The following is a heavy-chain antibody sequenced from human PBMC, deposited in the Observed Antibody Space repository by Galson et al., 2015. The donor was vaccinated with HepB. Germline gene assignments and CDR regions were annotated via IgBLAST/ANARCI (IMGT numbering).Heavy chain of an antibody. J-gene: IGHJ4*02. CDR3: ARGYSSSFSGRRYDY. D-gene: IGHD6-13*01. CDR1: GFTFSDYY. CDR2: ISSSSSYT. Sequence: SLRLSCAASGFTFSDYYMSWIRQAPGKGLEWVSYISSSSSYTNYADSVKGRFTISRDNAKNSLHLQMNSLRAEDTAVYYCARGYSSSFSGRRYDYWGQGTLVTVSS. V-gene: IGHV3-11*06.